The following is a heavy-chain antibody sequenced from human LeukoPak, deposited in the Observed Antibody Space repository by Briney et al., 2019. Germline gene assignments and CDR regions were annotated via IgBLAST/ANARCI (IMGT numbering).Heavy chain of an antibody. CDR2: IYYSGST. D-gene: IGHD2-2*01. J-gene: IGHJ6*03. CDR1: GGSISSSSYY. CDR3: ARVGYCTSTSCYNNYHYYYYMDV. Sequence: PSETLSLTCTVSGGSISSSSYYWAWIRQPPGKGLEWIGSIYYSGSTYYNPSLKSRVTISVDTSKDQFSLKLSSVTAADTAVYYCARVGYCTSTSCYNNYHYYYYMDVWGKETTVTVSS. V-gene: IGHV4-39*01.